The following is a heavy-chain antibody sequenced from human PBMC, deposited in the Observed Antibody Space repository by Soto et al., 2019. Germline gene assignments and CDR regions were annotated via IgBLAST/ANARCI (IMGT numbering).Heavy chain of an antibody. D-gene: IGHD3-9*01. CDR2: ISAYNGNT. J-gene: IGHJ4*02. CDR1: GYTFTSYG. CDR3: ARDQRYFDWFYIPVFDY. Sequence: ASVKVSCKASGYTFTSYGISWVRQAPGQGLEWMGWISAYNGNTNYAQKLQGRVTMTTDTSTSTAYMELRSLRSDDTAVYYCARDQRYFDWFYIPVFDYWGQGTLVTVSS. V-gene: IGHV1-18*01.